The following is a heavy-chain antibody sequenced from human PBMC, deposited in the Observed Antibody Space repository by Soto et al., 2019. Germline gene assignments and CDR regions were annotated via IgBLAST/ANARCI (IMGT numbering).Heavy chain of an antibody. V-gene: IGHV3-23*01. D-gene: IGHD2-2*03. CDR3: AKDGSQNWFDP. CDR1: GFTFSIYA. J-gene: IGHJ5*02. Sequence: GGSLRLSCAASGFTFSIYAMSWVRQAPGTGLEWVSAISGSGGSTYYADSVKGRFTISRDNSKNTLYLQMNSLRADDTAVYYCAKDGSQNWFDPWGQGTLVTVSS. CDR2: ISGSGGST.